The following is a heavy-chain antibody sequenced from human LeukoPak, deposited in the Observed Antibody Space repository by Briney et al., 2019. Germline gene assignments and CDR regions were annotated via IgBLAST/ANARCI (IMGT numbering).Heavy chain of an antibody. J-gene: IGHJ4*02. CDR2: INAGNGNT. CDR1: GYTFTSYA. CDR3: ARGYCSGGSCLGSDY. V-gene: IGHV1-3*03. Sequence: GASVKVSCKASGYTFTSYAMHWVRQAPGQRLEWMGWINAGNGNTKYSQEFQGRVTITRDTSASTAYMELSSLRSEDMAVYYCARGYCSGGSCLGSDYWGQGTPVTVSS. D-gene: IGHD2-15*01.